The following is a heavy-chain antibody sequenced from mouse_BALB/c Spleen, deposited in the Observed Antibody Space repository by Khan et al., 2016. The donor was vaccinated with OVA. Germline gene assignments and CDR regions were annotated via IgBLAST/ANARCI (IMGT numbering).Heavy chain of an antibody. J-gene: IGHJ2*01. V-gene: IGHV6-6*02. CDR3: WILL. CDR1: GFTFSNYW. CDR2: IRLKSDDYVT. Sequence: EVKLEESGGGLVQPGGSMKLSCVASGFTFSNYWMNWVRQSPEKGLEWVAVIRLKSDDYVTHYAESVKGRFTSSRDEAKSSVYLQMNNLRAEETGIYYCWILLWGQGTTLTVS.